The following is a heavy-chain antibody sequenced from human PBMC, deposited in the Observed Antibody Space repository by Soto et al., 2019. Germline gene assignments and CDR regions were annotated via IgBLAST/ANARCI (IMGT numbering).Heavy chain of an antibody. CDR2: IKEDGSEK. Sequence: EVQLVESGGGLVQPGGSLRLSCAASGFTFSSYWMSWVRQAPGKGLEWVANIKEDGSEKYYVNSVKGRFTISRDNAKNSLFLQMNSLKAEDTAVYYCVRVGRLGGYWGQGTLVTVSS. CDR3: VRVGRLGGY. CDR1: GFTFSSYW. J-gene: IGHJ4*02. D-gene: IGHD3-16*01. V-gene: IGHV3-7*03.